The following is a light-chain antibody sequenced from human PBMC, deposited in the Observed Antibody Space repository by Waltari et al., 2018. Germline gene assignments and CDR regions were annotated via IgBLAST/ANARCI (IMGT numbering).Light chain of an antibody. V-gene: IGLV2-23*02. Sequence: QSALTQPSSVSASPGQSITIPCHGTSSDVGDYNFVPWYQQHPAKAPKLLIFEVSKRPTGVSNRFSASKSGNTASMTISGLQAEDEATYHCCSYAGTNTWVFGGGTKVTVL. J-gene: IGLJ2*01. CDR3: CSYAGTNTWV. CDR2: EVS. CDR1: SSDVGDYNF.